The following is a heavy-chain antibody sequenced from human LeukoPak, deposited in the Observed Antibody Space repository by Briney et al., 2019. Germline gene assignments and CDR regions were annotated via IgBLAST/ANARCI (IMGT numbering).Heavy chain of an antibody. CDR3: ARQDYFDSSVLDY. CDR2: ISSEGSSI. J-gene: IGHJ4*02. Sequence: GGSLRLSCAASGFTFNSYWMNWVRQAPGKGLVWVSRISSEGSSISYADSVKGRFTISRDNAKNSLYLQMNSLRAEDTAVYYCARQDYFDSSVLDYWGQGTLVTVSS. CDR1: GFTFNSYW. V-gene: IGHV3-74*01. D-gene: IGHD3-22*01.